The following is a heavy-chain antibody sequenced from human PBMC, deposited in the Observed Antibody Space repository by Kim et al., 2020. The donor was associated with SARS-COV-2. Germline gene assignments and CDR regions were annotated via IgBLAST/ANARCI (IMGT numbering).Heavy chain of an antibody. J-gene: IGHJ5*02. V-gene: IGHV1-18*01. CDR3: ARLITMVRDKNNWFDP. D-gene: IGHD3-10*01. Sequence: KLQGRVTMTTDTSTSTAYMELRSLRSDDTAVYYCARLITMVRDKNNWFDPWGQGTLVTVSS.